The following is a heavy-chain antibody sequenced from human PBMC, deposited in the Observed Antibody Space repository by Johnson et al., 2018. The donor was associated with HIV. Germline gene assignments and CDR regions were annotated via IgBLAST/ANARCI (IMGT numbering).Heavy chain of an antibody. Sequence: QMLLVESGGGVVQPGGSLRLSCAASGFTFSSYGMHWVRQAPGKGLEWVAVISYDGSNKYYADSVKGRFTISRDNSKNTLDLQMNSLRAEDTAVYYCARDRGLDAFDIWGQGTMVTVSS. CDR1: GFTFSSYG. CDR2: ISYDGSNK. D-gene: IGHD3-10*01. J-gene: IGHJ3*02. V-gene: IGHV3-30*19. CDR3: ARDRGLDAFDI.